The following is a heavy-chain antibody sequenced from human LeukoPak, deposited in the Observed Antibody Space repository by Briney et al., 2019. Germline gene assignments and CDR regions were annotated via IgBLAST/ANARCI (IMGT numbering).Heavy chain of an antibody. D-gene: IGHD6-19*01. J-gene: IGHJ4*02. CDR3: AVAVPSRDVDY. Sequence: ASVKVSCKASGYTFTSYGISWVRQAPGQGLEWMGWTSAYNGNTNYAQKLQGRVTMTTDTSTSTAYMELRSLRSDDTAVYYCAVAVPSRDVDYWGQGTLVTVSS. CDR2: TSAYNGNT. CDR1: GYTFTSYG. V-gene: IGHV1-18*01.